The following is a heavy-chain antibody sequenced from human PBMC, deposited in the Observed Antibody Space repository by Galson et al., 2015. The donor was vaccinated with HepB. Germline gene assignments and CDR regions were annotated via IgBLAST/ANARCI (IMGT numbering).Heavy chain of an antibody. CDR1: GFTFSSHS. CDR2: ISGSCGST. V-gene: IGHV3-23*01. CDR3: AKDSGFEYSSSWILDY. J-gene: IGHJ4*02. Sequence: SLRLSCAASGFTFSSHSMSWVRQAPGKGLEWVSAISGSCGSTYYADSVKGRFTISRDNSKNTLYLQMNSLRAEDTAVYYCAKDSGFEYSSSWILDYWGQGTLVTVSS. D-gene: IGHD6-13*01.